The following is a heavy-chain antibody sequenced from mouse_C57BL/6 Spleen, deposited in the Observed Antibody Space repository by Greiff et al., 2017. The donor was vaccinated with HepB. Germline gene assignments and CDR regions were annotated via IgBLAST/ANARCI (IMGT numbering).Heavy chain of an antibody. CDR3: ARSYYGSRSLHWYFDV. D-gene: IGHD1-1*01. V-gene: IGHV1-64*01. CDR2: IHPNSGST. CDR1: GYTFTSYW. J-gene: IGHJ1*03. Sequence: QVQLKQPGAELVKPGASVKLSCKASGYTFTSYWMHWVKQRPGQGLEWIGMIHPNSGSTNYNEKFKSKATLTVDKSSSTAYMQLSSLTSEDSAVYYCARSYYGSRSLHWYFDVWGTGTTVTVSS.